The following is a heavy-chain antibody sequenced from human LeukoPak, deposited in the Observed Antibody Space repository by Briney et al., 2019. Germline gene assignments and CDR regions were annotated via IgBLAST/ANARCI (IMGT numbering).Heavy chain of an antibody. J-gene: IGHJ4*02. CDR2: IWYDGSNK. V-gene: IGHV3-33*01. CDR1: GFTFSSYG. Sequence: PGGSLRLSCAASGFTFSSYGMHWVRQAPGKGLEWVAVIWYDGSNKYYADSVKGRFTISRDNSKNTLYLQMNSLRAEDTAVYYCARDRGYYDSSGYYVWGQGTLVTVSS. CDR3: ARDRGYYDSSGYYV. D-gene: IGHD3-22*01.